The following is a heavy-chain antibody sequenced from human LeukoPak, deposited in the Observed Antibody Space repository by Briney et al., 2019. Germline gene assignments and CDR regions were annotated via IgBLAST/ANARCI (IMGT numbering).Heavy chain of an antibody. J-gene: IGHJ4*02. V-gene: IGHV4-59*03. CDR3: AKGGSYYDGDY. D-gene: IGHD1-26*01. CDR1: GASMSIYY. Sequence: PSETLSLTCTVSGASMSIYYWTWIRQVPGKGLEWIGNVYYSGSTRYNPSLMGRATISIDTSKNTFSLKVTSMTAADTAVYFCAKGGSYYDGDYWGQGTVVIVSS. CDR2: VYYSGST.